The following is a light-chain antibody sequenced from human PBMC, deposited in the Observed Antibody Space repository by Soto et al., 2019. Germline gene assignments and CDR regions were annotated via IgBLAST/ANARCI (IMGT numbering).Light chain of an antibody. J-gene: IGLJ1*01. CDR3: SSHTSVNTRV. V-gene: IGLV2-14*01. CDR2: EVT. CDR1: SSDVGTYDY. Sequence: TLTQPAAVYGCTGQSFAISCTGTSSDVGTYDYVSWYQQYPDKAPKLIIYEVTQRPSGVSNRFSGSKSGNTASLTISGLQAEDEADYYCSSHTSVNTRVFGTGTKVTVL.